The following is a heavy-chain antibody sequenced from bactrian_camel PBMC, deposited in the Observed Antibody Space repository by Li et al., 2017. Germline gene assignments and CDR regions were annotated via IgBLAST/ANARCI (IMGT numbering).Heavy chain of an antibody. J-gene: IGHJ4*01. V-gene: IGHV3S53*01. CDR1: GFPYILCS. CDR2: QLVGGTT. CDR3: AAKFTGACALTGDYNY. Sequence: HAQLVESGGGSVQAGGSLRLSCAASGFPYILCSMAWFRQAPGKQRGGVALQLVGGTTYIIDSVKGRFSLSNDNDRNTMYLQMNSLKPEDTAMYYCAAKFTGACALTGDYNYWGRGTQVTVS. D-gene: IGHD7*01.